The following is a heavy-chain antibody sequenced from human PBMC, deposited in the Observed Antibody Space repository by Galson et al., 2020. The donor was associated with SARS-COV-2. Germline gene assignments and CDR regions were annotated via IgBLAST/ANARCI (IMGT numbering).Heavy chain of an antibody. V-gene: IGHV1-2*02. J-gene: IGHJ4*02. Sequence: ASVKVSCKASGYTFTDYYMHWVRQAPGQGLEWMGWINPNSGGTNYAQKFQGRVTMTRDTSISTAYMELSRLGSDDTAVYYCARSLTTVTTRYWGQGSLVTVSS. CDR3: ARSLTTVTTRY. D-gene: IGHD4-17*01. CDR1: GYTFTDYY. CDR2: INPNSGGT.